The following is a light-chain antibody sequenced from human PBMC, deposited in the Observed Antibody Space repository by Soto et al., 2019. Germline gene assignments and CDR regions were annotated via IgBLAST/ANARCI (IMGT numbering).Light chain of an antibody. J-gene: IGLJ2*01. Sequence: QSVLTQPPSASGSPGQSVTISCTGTSSDVGGYNYVSWYQQHPGKAPKLMIYEVSKRAAGVPDRFSGSKSGNTASLTVSGLQAEDEADYYCSSYAGSTVVFGGGTKLTVL. CDR2: EVS. CDR3: SSYAGSTVV. CDR1: SSDVGGYNY. V-gene: IGLV2-8*01.